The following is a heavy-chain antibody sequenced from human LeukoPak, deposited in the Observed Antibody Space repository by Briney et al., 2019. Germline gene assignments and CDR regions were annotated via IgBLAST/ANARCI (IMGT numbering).Heavy chain of an antibody. CDR3: ASSTCYYDSSGYNPFDY. CDR2: INPSGGST. Sequence: ASVKVSCKASGYTFTSYYMHWVRQAPGQGLEWMGIINPSGGSTSYAQKFQGRVTMTRDTSTSTVYMELSSLRSEDTAVYYCASSTCYYDSSGYNPFDYWGQGTLVTVSS. CDR1: GYTFTSYY. D-gene: IGHD3-22*01. J-gene: IGHJ4*02. V-gene: IGHV1-46*01.